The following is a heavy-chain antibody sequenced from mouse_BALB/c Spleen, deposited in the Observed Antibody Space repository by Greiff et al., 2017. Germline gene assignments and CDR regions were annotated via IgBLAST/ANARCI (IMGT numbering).Heavy chain of an antibody. CDR2: IYPGDGDT. Sequence: QVQLQQSGAELVRPGSSVKISCKASGYAFSSYWMNWVKQRPGQGLEWIGQIYPGDGDTNYNGKFKGKATLTADKSSSTAYMQLSSLTSEDSAVYFCAREGDGYPYAMDYWGQGTSVTVSS. J-gene: IGHJ4*01. CDR1: GYAFSSYW. CDR3: AREGDGYPYAMDY. V-gene: IGHV1-80*01. D-gene: IGHD2-3*01.